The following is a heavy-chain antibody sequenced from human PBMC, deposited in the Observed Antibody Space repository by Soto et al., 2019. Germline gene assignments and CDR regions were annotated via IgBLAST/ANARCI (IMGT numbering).Heavy chain of an antibody. CDR3: GKGPLGWFFGVFIAGYFDL. CDR1: GFTFSSYA. Sequence: EVQLLESGGGLVQPGGSLRLSCAASGFTFSSYAMSWVRQAPGKGLEWVSAISGSGGSTYYADSVKGRFTISRDNSKNTLYLKMRSLRAEDRALFFCGKGPLGWFFGVFIAGYFDLWGRAPLVTASS. J-gene: IGHJ2*01. D-gene: IGHD3-3*01. CDR2: ISGSGGST. V-gene: IGHV3-23*01.